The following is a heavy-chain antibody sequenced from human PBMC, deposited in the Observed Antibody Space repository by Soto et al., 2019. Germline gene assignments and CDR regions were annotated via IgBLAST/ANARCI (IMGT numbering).Heavy chain of an antibody. J-gene: IGHJ6*02. CDR2: MNPNSGNT. D-gene: IGHD3-3*01. CDR1: GYTLTSYD. CDR3: ARGSGSDYYYYYYGMDV. V-gene: IGHV1-8*01. Sequence: ASVKVSCKASGYTLTSYDINWVRQATGQGLEWMGWMNPNSGNTGYAQKFQGRVTMTRNTSISTAYMELSSLRSEDTAVYYCARGSGSDYYYYYYGMDVWGQGTTVTVSS.